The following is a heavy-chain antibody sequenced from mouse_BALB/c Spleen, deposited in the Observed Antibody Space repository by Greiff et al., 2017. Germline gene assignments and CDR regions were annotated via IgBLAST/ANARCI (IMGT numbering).Heavy chain of an antibody. CDR3: ARITTVVRAMDY. CDR2: ISDGGSYT. D-gene: IGHD1-1*01. Sequence: EVKVVESGGGLVKPGGSLKLSCAASGFTFSDYYMYWVRQTPEKRLEWVATISDGGSYTYYPDSVKGRFTISRDNAKNNLYLQMSSLKSEDTAMYYCARITTVVRAMDYWGQGTSVTVSS. CDR1: GFTFSDYY. J-gene: IGHJ4*01. V-gene: IGHV5-4*02.